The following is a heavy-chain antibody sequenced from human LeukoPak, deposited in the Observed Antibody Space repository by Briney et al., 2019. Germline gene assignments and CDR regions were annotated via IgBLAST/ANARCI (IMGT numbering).Heavy chain of an antibody. Sequence: GESLQISCQGSGYIFTSYWIAWVRQLPGKGLEWMGIIYPGDSTTRYSPSFQGQVTISADKSISTAYLQWSSLKASDTAMYYCARRSTGWYYFDYWGQGTLLTVSS. V-gene: IGHV5-51*01. J-gene: IGHJ4*02. D-gene: IGHD6-19*01. CDR3: ARRSTGWYYFDY. CDR1: GYIFTSYW. CDR2: IYPGDSTT.